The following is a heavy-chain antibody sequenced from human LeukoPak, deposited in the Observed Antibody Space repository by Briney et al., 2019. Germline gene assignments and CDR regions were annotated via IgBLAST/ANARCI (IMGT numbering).Heavy chain of an antibody. Sequence: SETLSLTCTVSGGSISSFYWNWIRQPAGKGLEWIGRLLTGGSTIYNPSLKSRVTISVDKSKNQFSLKLSPVTAADTAVYYCARDEGSGHYDSWGQGTLVTVSS. CDR2: LLTGGST. J-gene: IGHJ4*02. CDR3: ARDEGSGHYDS. D-gene: IGHD3-3*01. V-gene: IGHV4-4*07. CDR1: GGSISSFY.